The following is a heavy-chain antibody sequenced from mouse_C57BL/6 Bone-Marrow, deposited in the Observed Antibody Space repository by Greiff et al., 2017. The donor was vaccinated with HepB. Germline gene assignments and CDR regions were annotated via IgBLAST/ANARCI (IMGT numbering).Heavy chain of an antibody. CDR1: GFTFSDYG. D-gene: IGHD1-1*02. J-gene: IGHJ3*01. Sequence: EVKLVESGGGLVQPGGSLKLSCAASGFTFSDYGMAWVRQAPRKGPEWVAFISNLAYSIYYADTVTGRFTISRENAKNTLYLEMSSLRSEDTAMYYCARQGIYGRGFAYWGQGTLVTVSA. CDR2: ISNLAYSI. CDR3: ARQGIYGRGFAY. V-gene: IGHV5-15*01.